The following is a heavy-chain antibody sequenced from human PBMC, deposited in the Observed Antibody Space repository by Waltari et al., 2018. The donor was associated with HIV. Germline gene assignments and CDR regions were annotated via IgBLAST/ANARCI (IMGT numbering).Heavy chain of an antibody. J-gene: IGHJ4*02. CDR2: IWYDGGDK. CDR3: ARDKAPYSTSSAVDY. V-gene: IGHV3-33*01. D-gene: IGHD4-4*01. Sequence: VQLVESGGGVVQPGRSLRLSCAAAGFTFSRFGIHWVRQAPGSGLEWVAGIWYDGGDKFHAESVKGRFIISRDNSRNSVFLQMNSLRAEDTALYYCARDKAPYSTSSAVDYWGQGTLVTVSS. CDR1: GFTFSRFG.